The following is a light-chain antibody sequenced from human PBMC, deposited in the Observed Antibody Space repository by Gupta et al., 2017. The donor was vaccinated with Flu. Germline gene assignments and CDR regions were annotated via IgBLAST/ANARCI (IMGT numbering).Light chain of an antibody. Sequence: LTPPPSVSESPGRTVTISCTRPSGSIDSNDVQWYQQRPGCAPSTVIYEDKQRRSGVPDRFSGSTDSSSNAASLTISGRKTEDEDDYYCQSYDGSNWVFGGGTKLTV. V-gene: IGLV6-57*03. CDR3: QSYDGSNWV. CDR1: SGSIDSND. J-gene: IGLJ3*02. CDR2: EDK.